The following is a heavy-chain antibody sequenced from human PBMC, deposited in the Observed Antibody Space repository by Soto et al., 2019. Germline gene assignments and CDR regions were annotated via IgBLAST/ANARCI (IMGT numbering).Heavy chain of an antibody. Sequence: ESGGGVVQPGRSLRLSCAASGFTFSSYGMHWVRQAPGKGLEWVAVISYDGSNKYYADSVKGRFTISRDNSKNTLYLQMNSLRAEDTAVYYCAKGETGYYYYYYGMDVWGQGTTVTVSS. CDR2: ISYDGSNK. D-gene: IGHD5-12*01. J-gene: IGHJ6*02. V-gene: IGHV3-30*18. CDR3: AKGETGYYYYYYGMDV. CDR1: GFTFSSYG.